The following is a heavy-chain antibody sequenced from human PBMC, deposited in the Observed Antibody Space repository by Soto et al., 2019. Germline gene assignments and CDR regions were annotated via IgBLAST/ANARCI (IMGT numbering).Heavy chain of an antibody. J-gene: IGHJ4*02. CDR3: STVQLGITDY. CDR1: GFTFSGSA. D-gene: IGHD3-16*01. Sequence: EVQLVESGGGLVQPGGSLKLSCAASGFTFSGSAMHWVRQASGKGLEWLGRIRSKANSYATAYAASVKGRFTISRDDSKNMAYLQMNSLKTEDTAVYYCSTVQLGITDYWGQGTLVTVSS. CDR2: IRSKANSYAT. V-gene: IGHV3-73*01.